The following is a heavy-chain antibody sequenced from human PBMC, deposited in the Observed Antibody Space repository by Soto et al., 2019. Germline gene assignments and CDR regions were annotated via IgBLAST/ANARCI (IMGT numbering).Heavy chain of an antibody. CDR3: AKGQLVSY. CDR1: GFTFSSYA. V-gene: IGHV3-30-3*01. J-gene: IGHJ4*02. CDR2: ISYDGSNK. D-gene: IGHD6-6*01. Sequence: GGSLRLSCAASGFTFSSYAMHWVRQAPGKGLEWVAVISYDGSNKYYADSVKGRFTISRDNSKYTLYLQMNSLRAEDTAVYYCAKGQLVSYWGQGTLVTVSS.